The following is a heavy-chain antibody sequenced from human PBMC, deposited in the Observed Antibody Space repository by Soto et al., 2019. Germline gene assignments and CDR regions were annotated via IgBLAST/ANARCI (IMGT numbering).Heavy chain of an antibody. CDR1: GFTFSSYA. CDR3: ADGYDFWSGHYYMDV. V-gene: IGHV3-23*01. D-gene: IGHD3-3*01. J-gene: IGHJ6*03. CDR2: ISGSGGST. Sequence: GGSLRLSCAASGFTFSSYAMSWVRQAPGKGLEWVSAISGSGGSTYYADSVKGRFTVSRDNSKNTLYLQMNSLRAEDTAVYYCADGYDFWSGHYYMDVWGKGTTVTVSS.